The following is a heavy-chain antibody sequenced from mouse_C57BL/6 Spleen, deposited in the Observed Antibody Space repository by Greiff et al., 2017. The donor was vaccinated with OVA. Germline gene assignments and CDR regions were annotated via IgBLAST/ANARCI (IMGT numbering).Heavy chain of an antibody. CDR3: ARKGGTAQAWFAY. CDR2: INPNYGTT. Sequence: VQLKESGPELVKPGASVKISCKASGYSFTDYNMNWVKQSNGKSLEWIGVINPNYGTTSYNQKFKGKATLTVDQSSSTAYMQLNSLTSEDSAVYYCARKGGTAQAWFAYWGQGTLVTVSA. CDR1: GYSFTDYN. D-gene: IGHD3-2*02. V-gene: IGHV1-39*01. J-gene: IGHJ3*01.